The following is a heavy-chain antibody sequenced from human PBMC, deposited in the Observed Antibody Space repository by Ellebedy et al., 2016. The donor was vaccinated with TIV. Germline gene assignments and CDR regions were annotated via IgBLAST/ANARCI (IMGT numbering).Heavy chain of an antibody. CDR3: ARVSNIAVAAADL. CDR1: GYTFSTYY. D-gene: IGHD6-19*01. CDR2: INPNGGST. J-gene: IGHJ4*02. Sequence: AASVKVSCKASGYTFSTYYMHWVQQAPGEGLEWVGLINPNGGSTLYTQKFQDRITLTRDSSTTTVYMELSSLTSEDTAFYYCARVSNIAVAAADLWGQGTLVTVSS. V-gene: IGHV1-46*01.